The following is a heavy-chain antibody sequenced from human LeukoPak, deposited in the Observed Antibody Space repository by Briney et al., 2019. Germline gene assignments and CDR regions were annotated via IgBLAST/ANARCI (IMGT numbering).Heavy chain of an antibody. D-gene: IGHD2-2*02. CDR3: ARDKFVVVPAAIPYDAFDI. J-gene: IGHJ3*02. V-gene: IGHV3-64*01. Sequence: PGGSLRLSCAAPGFTFSSYAMHWVRQAPGKGLEYVSAISSNGGSTYYANSVKGRFTISRDNSKNTLYLQMGSLRAEDMAVYYCARDKFVVVPAAIPYDAFDIWGQGTMVTVSS. CDR1: GFTFSSYA. CDR2: ISSNGGST.